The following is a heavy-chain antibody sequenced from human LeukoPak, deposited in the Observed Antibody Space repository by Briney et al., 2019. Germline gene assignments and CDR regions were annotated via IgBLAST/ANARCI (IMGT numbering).Heavy chain of an antibody. V-gene: IGHV4-39*01. CDR3: AREGGYDSSGYYYSPDHAFDI. J-gene: IGHJ3*02. CDR2: IYYSGST. D-gene: IGHD3-22*01. CDR1: GGSISSSSYY. Sequence: SETLSLTCIVSGGSISSSSYYWGWIRQPPGKGLEWIGSIYYSGSTYYNPSLKSRVTISVDTCKNQFSLKLSSVTAADTAVYYCAREGGYDSSGYYYSPDHAFDIWGQGTMVTVSS.